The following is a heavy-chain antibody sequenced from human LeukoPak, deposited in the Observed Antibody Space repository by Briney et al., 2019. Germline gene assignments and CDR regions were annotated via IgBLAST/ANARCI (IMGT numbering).Heavy chain of an antibody. V-gene: IGHV4-34*01. J-gene: IGHJ4*02. D-gene: IGHD6-19*01. Sequence: KPSETLSLTCAVYGGSFSGYYWSWIRQPPGKGLEWIGEINHSGSTNYNPSLKSRVTISVDTSKNQFSLKLSSVAAADTAVYYCEMLAVAGGFDYWGQGTLVTVSS. CDR2: INHSGST. CDR1: GGSFSGYY. CDR3: EMLAVAGGFDY.